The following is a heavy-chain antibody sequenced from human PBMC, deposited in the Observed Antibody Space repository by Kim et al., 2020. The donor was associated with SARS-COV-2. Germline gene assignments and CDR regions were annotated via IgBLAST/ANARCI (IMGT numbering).Heavy chain of an antibody. CDR3: ARDDNGSGSYNWFDP. Sequence: GGSLRLSCAASGFTFSSYSMNWVRQAPGKGLEWVSSISSSSYIYYADSVKGRFTISRDNAKNSLYLQMNSLRAEDTAVYYCARDDNGSGSYNWFDPWGQGTLVTVSS. D-gene: IGHD3-10*01. J-gene: IGHJ5*02. CDR1: GFTFSSYS. CDR2: ISSSSYI. V-gene: IGHV3-21*01.